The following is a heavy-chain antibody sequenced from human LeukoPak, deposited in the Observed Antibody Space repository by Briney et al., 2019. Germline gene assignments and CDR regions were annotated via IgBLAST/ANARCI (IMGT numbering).Heavy chain of an antibody. CDR3: ARDSSNNYFDY. CDR2: IYHSGVT. Sequence: PSETLSLTCTVSGGSINKYYWSWFRQPPGKGLEWVGYIYHSGVTNYNPSLKSRVTISIDTSKNQFSLKVRSVTAADTAVYYCARDSSNNYFDYWGQGILVTVSS. CDR1: GGSINKYY. D-gene: IGHD2/OR15-2a*01. J-gene: IGHJ4*02. V-gene: IGHV4-59*01.